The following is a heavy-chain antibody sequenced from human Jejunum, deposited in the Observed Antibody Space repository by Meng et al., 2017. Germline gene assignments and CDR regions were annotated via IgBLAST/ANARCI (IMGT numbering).Heavy chain of an antibody. CDR1: GFTFSEYW. CDR2: IKHDGTEK. J-gene: IGHJ4*02. V-gene: IGHV3-7*01. Sequence: GESLKISCAASGFTFSEYWMYWVRRAPGKGLEWVASIKHDGTEKHYPDSVRGRFTSSRDNAKNSLVLQMNSLGGEDTALYYCVRDRGYYNFDFWGQGTRVTGAS. D-gene: IGHD6-25*01. CDR3: VRDRGYYNFDF.